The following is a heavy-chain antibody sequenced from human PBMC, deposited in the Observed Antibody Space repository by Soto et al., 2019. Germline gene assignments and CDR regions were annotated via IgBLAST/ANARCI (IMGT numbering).Heavy chain of an antibody. CDR3: ARVPYYGSGSYGGMDV. CDR2: IYYSGST. V-gene: IGHV4-59*01. Sequence: PSETLSLTCTVSGGSISSYYWSWIRQPPGKGLEWIGYIYYSGSTNYNPSLKSRVTISVDTSKNQFSLKLSSVTAADTAVYYCARVPYYGSGSYGGMDVWGQGTTVTVS. CDR1: GGSISSYY. J-gene: IGHJ6*02. D-gene: IGHD3-10*01.